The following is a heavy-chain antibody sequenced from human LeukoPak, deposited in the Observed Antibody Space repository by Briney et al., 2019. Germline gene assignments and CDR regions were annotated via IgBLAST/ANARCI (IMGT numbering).Heavy chain of an antibody. CDR3: ARTTSMTASGHDY. V-gene: IGHV1-8*03. Sequence: ASVKVSCKASGYTFTNYHINWVRQASGQGLEWMTWINPDTGDKGYARKFQDRVTITTDTSISTAYMELSSLSSEDTAVYFCARTTSMTASGHDYWGQGTLVTVSS. CDR1: GYTFTNYH. CDR2: INPDTGDK. J-gene: IGHJ4*02. D-gene: IGHD2-21*02.